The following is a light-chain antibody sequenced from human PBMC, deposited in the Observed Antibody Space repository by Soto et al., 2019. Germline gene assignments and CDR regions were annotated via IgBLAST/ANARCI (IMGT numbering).Light chain of an antibody. V-gene: IGKV3D-20*02. CDR3: QQRSNWPIT. CDR1: QTVGTTY. J-gene: IGKJ5*01. Sequence: EVVLAQSPGTLSLSPGERATLSCRASQTVGTTYLAWYQQKPGQAPRLLIYDAYNRATGIPPRFSGSGSGTDFTLTISSLEPEDFAVYYCQQRSNWPITFGQGTRLEI. CDR2: DAY.